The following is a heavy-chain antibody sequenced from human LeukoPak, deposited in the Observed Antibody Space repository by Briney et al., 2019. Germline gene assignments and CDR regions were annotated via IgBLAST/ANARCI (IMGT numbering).Heavy chain of an antibody. Sequence: ASVKVSCKASGGTFSSYAISWVRQAPGQGVEWMGGIIPIFGTANYAQKFQGRVTITTDESTSTAYMELSSLRSEDTAVYYCARGGSSIAARNWFDPWGQGTLVTVSS. CDR1: GGTFSSYA. CDR2: IIPIFGTA. D-gene: IGHD6-6*01. J-gene: IGHJ5*01. CDR3: ARGGSSIAARNWFDP. V-gene: IGHV1-69*05.